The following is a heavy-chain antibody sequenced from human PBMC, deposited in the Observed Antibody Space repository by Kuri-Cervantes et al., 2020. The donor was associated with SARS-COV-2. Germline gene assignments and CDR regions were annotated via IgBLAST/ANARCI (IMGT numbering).Heavy chain of an antibody. V-gene: IGHV4-59*01. D-gene: IGHD3-22*01. CDR2: LYYSGST. Sequence: GSLRLSCTVSGGSISTYYWSWIRQPPGKGLEWIGYLYYSGSTNYNPSLKSRVTISVDTSKNQFSLKLSSVTAADTAVYYCARVYYDSSGYYEVRYFDYWGQGTLVTVSS. CDR3: ARVYYDSSGYYEVRYFDY. CDR1: GGSISTYY. J-gene: IGHJ4*02.